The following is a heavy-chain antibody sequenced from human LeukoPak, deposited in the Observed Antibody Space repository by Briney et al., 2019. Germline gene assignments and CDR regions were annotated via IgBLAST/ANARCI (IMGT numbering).Heavy chain of an antibody. CDR1: GFTFSTYW. CDR3: ARDSAGNDY. Sequence: GGSLRLSCAASGFTFSTYWMSWVRQAPGKGLEWVANIKQDGSEKYYVDSVKGRFTSSRDKAKNSLYLQMNSLRAEDTAMYYCARDSAGNDYWGQGTLVTVSS. J-gene: IGHJ4*02. CDR2: IKQDGSEK. D-gene: IGHD6-13*01. V-gene: IGHV3-7*01.